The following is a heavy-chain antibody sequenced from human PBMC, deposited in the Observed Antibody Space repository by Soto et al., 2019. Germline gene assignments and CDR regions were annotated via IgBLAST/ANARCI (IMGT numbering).Heavy chain of an antibody. D-gene: IGHD3-10*01. CDR1: GGTFSSYA. J-gene: IGHJ6*02. V-gene: IGHV1-69*06. CDR3: LTYYYGSGTQTDYYGMAV. Sequence: VASVKVSCKASGGTFSSYAISWVRQAPGQGLEWMGGIIPIFGTANYAQKFQGRVTITADKSTSTAYMELSSLRSEDTAVYYCLTYYYGSGTQTDYYGMAVWGQGTRVTVSS. CDR2: IIPIFGTA.